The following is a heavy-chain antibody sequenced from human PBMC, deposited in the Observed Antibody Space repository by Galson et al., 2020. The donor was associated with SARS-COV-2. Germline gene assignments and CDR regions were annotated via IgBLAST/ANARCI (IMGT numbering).Heavy chain of an antibody. J-gene: IGHJ6*02. D-gene: IGHD5-18*01. CDR2: ISYDGVNK. CDR3: ARQSSKRYTYMHNGMDV. V-gene: IGHV3-30-3*01. CDR1: GFSFSTYD. Sequence: TGGSLRLSCAGSGFSFSTYDIHWVRQAPGEGLEWVALISYDGVNKHYADSVKGRFTVSRDNSKSTQYLQMNSLRAEDTAIYYCARQSSKRYTYMHNGMDVWCQGTTVAVSS.